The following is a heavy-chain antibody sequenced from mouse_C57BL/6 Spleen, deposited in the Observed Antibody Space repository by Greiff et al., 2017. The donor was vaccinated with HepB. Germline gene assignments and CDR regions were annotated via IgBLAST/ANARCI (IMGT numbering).Heavy chain of an antibody. V-gene: IGHV1-42*01. CDR1: GYSFTGYY. CDR2: INPSTGGT. J-gene: IGHJ3*01. D-gene: IGHD1-1*01. CDR3: ARVGYYGSPPFAY. Sequence: VQLQQSGPELVKPGASVKISCKASGYSFTGYYMNWVKQSPEKSLEWIGEINPSTGGTTYNQKFKAKATLTADKSSSTAYMQLKSLTYEDSAVYYCARVGYYGSPPFAYWGQGTLVTVSA.